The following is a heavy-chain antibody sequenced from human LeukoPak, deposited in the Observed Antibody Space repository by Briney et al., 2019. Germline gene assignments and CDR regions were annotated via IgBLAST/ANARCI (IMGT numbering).Heavy chain of an antibody. CDR1: GGSISSSNW. J-gene: IGHJ4*02. CDR2: IYHSGST. V-gene: IGHV4-4*02. Sequence: SETLSLTCAVSGGSISSSNWWSWVRQPPGRGLEWIGEIYHSGSTNYNPSLKSRVTISVDKSKNQFSLKLSSVTAADTAVYYCASRYSSGWYDYWGQGTLVTVSS. CDR3: ASRYSSGWYDY. D-gene: IGHD6-19*01.